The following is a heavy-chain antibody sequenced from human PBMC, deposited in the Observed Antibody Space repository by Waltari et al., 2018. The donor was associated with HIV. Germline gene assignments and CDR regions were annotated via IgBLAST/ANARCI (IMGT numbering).Heavy chain of an antibody. D-gene: IGHD3-10*01. CDR1: GDSISNRNYY. CDR2: IYHSGAT. V-gene: IGHV4-39*01. J-gene: IGHJ4*02. Sequence: QLQLHESGPGLVKPSETLSLTCTVSGDSISNRNYYWGWVRQSPEKGLEWIASIYHSGATFYNPSLKSRVTISGDTSKSQFSLEVTPVTAADTALYYCARLSIFFGAGFFESWGQGVLVTVS. CDR3: ARLSIFFGAGFFES.